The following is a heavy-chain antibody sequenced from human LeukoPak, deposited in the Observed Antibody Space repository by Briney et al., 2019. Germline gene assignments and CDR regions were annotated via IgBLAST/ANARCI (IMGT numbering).Heavy chain of an antibody. CDR1: SGSFSGYY. V-gene: IGHV4-34*01. D-gene: IGHD3-22*01. CDR2: INHTGST. CDR3: ARHYSSGYLDAFDI. Sequence: SETLSLTCAVYSGSFSGYYWSWIRQPPGKGLEWIGEINHTGSTNYNPSLKSRVTISVDTSKNQFSLKLSSVTAADTAVYYCARHYSSGYLDAFDIWGQGTMVTVSS. J-gene: IGHJ3*02.